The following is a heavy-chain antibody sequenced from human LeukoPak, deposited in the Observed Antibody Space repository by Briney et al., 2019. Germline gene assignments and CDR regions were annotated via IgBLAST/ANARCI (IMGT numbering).Heavy chain of an antibody. Sequence: TSETLSLTCGVSGGSVPSTNWWTWIRQPPGKGLEWIGEVHLDGRTNFNPSLKSRLTMSVDLSENHVSLKLTSVTAADTAVYYCAREGGFYRPLDYSGQGTLVTASS. CDR1: GGSVPSTNW. D-gene: IGHD6-25*01. CDR2: VHLDGRT. CDR3: AREGGFYRPLDY. J-gene: IGHJ4*02. V-gene: IGHV4-4*02.